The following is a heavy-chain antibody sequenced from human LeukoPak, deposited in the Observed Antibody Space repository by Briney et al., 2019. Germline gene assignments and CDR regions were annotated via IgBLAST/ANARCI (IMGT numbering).Heavy chain of an antibody. V-gene: IGHV4-59*08. CDR1: GGSISSYY. CDR2: ISDIGSI. Sequence: SETLSLTCSVSGGSISSYYWSWLRQPPGKGLEWIAYISDIGSINYNPSLKSRVTISLDTSKNQFSLKLSSVTAADTAVYYCAGHHPRNTVDFWGQGTLVTVSS. J-gene: IGHJ4*02. CDR3: AGHHPRNTVDF. D-gene: IGHD2/OR15-2a*01.